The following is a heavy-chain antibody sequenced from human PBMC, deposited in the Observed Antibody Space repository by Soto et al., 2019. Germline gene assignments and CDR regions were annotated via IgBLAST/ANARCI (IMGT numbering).Heavy chain of an antibody. J-gene: IGHJ3*02. V-gene: IGHV6-1*01. Sequence: PSQTLSLTCAISGDSVSSNSAAWNWIRQSPSRGLEWLGMTYYRSMLYNVYAVSVKSRITINPDTSKNQFSLQLNSVTPEDTAVYYCARYWYYDSSGYYYESAFDIWGQGTMVTVSS. CDR2: TYYRSMLYN. D-gene: IGHD3-22*01. CDR1: GDSVSSNSAA. CDR3: ARYWYYDSSGYYYESAFDI.